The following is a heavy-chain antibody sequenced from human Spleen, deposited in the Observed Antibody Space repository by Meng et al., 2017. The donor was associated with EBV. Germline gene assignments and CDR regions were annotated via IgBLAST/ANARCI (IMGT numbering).Heavy chain of an antibody. Sequence: LTKSSQGLCKPSGTLSPTCPCPGDSIGSSHWWSWARQPPGKGLRWIGKIYHSGSTNYNPSLKSRVTISVDKSKSQFSLKLTSVTAADTAVYYCARDYYGYNYFDYWGQGTLVTVSS. CDR3: ARDYYGYNYFDY. V-gene: IGHV4-4*02. D-gene: IGHD3-22*01. J-gene: IGHJ4*02. CDR1: GDSIGSSHW. CDR2: IYHSGST.